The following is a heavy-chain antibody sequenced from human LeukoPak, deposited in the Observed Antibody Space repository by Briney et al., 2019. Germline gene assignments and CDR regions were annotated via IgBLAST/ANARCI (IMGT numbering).Heavy chain of an antibody. CDR3: AVGYTLPYCGGDCYIDY. CDR2: INTNTGNP. D-gene: IGHD2-21*02. V-gene: IGHV7-4-1*02. CDR1: GYTFTSYA. Sequence: ASVKVSCKASGYTFTSYAMNWVRQAPGQGLEWMGWINTNTGNPTYAQGFTGRFVFSLDTSVSTAYLQISSLKAEDTAVYYCAVGYTLPYCGGDCYIDYWGQGTLVTVSS. J-gene: IGHJ4*02.